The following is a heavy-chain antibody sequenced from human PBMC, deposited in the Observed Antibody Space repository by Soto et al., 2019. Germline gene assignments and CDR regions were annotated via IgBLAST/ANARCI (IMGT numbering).Heavy chain of an antibody. Sequence: QVQLVESGGGVVQPGRSLRLSCAASGFTFSSYAMHWVRQAPGKGREWVAVISYDGSNKYYADSVKGRITISRDNSKNTMYLQMNSLREEDTAVYYCSRGEEEVAVNVDYWGQGALVTVAS. CDR2: ISYDGSNK. V-gene: IGHV3-30-3*01. CDR3: SRGEEEVAVNVDY. CDR1: GFTFSSYA. J-gene: IGHJ4*02. D-gene: IGHD1-26*01.